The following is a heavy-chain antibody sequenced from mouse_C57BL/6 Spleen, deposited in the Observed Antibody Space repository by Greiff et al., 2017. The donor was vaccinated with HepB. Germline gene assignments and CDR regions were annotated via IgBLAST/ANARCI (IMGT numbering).Heavy chain of an antibody. Sequence: EVKVVESGGGLVKPGGSLKLSCAASGFTFSDYGMHWVRQAPEKGLEWVAYISSGSSTIYYADTVKGRFTIARDNAKNTLFLQMTSLRSEDTAMYYCARPGWLLFYYAMDYWGQGTSVTVSS. V-gene: IGHV5-17*01. CDR1: GFTFSDYG. CDR2: ISSGSSTI. D-gene: IGHD2-3*01. J-gene: IGHJ4*01. CDR3: ARPGWLLFYYAMDY.